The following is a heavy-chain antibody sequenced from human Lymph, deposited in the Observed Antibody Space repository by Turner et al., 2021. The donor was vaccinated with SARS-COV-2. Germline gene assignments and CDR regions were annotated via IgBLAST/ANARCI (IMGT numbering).Heavy chain of an antibody. CDR3: AKDPNWYVLSAVDY. J-gene: IGHJ4*02. CDR2: IIGSGVTT. Sequence: EVQLLESGGGLVQPGGSLRLSCAASGFTFSSYAMSWVRQSPGKGLEWVSTIIGSGVTTYYADSVKGRFTISRDNSKNTLYLQMNSLRAEDTAVYYCAKDPNWYVLSAVDYWGQGTLVTVSS. V-gene: IGHV3-23*01. CDR1: GFTFSSYA. D-gene: IGHD1-1*01.